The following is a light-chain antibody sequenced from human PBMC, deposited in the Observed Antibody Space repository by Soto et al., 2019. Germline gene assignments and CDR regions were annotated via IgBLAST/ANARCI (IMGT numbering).Light chain of an antibody. CDR2: DVS. CDR1: SSDVGGYNY. Sequence: QSALTQPAPVSGSPGQSITISCTGTSSDVGGYNYVSWYQQHPGKAPKLMIYDVSNRPSGVSNRFSGSKSGNTASLTISGLQAEDEADYYCSSYTRSSTYVFGTGTKLTVL. J-gene: IGLJ1*01. V-gene: IGLV2-14*01. CDR3: SSYTRSSTYV.